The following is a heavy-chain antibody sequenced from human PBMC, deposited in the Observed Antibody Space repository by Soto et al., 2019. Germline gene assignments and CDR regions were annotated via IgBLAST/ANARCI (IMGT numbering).Heavy chain of an antibody. J-gene: IGHJ6*03. Sequence: SETLSLTCAVYGGSFSGYYWSWIRQPPGKGLEWIGEINHSGSTNYNPSLKSRVTISVDTSKNQFSLKLSSVTAADTAVYYCARGGGYFRSTSCNYYYYYTWTSGAKGPRSPSP. D-gene: IGHD2-2*01. CDR3: ARGGGYFRSTSCNYYYYYTWTS. CDR2: INHSGST. CDR1: GGSFSGYY. V-gene: IGHV4-34*01.